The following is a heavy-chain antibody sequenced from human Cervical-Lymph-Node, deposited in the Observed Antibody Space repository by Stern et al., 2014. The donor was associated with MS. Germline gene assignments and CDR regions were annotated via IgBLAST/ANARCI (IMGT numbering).Heavy chain of an antibody. D-gene: IGHD3-10*01. V-gene: IGHV4-61*02. CDR2: IYGYGHT. CDR1: GGSTRSGTYY. Sequence: QLQLQESGPGLVKPSQNLSLSCTVSGGSTRSGTYYWNWIRQPAGKGLEWIGRIYGYGHTAYNPSLKSRVTMSIDTSKNQLFLELSSVTAGDTAVYYCARGSESRAGWFRDYWGQGTLVTVSS. CDR3: ARGSESRAGWFRDY. J-gene: IGHJ4*02.